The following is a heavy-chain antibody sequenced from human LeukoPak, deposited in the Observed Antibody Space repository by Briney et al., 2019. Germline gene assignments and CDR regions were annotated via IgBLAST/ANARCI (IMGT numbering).Heavy chain of an antibody. CDR3: AKEVDFWSPIDY. CDR2: INPSGGST. Sequence: ASVKVSCKVSGYTLTELSMHWVRQAPGQGLEWMGIINPSGGSTSYAQKFQGRVTMTRDTSISTAYMELSRLRSDDTAVYYCAKEVDFWSPIDYWGQGTLVTVSS. D-gene: IGHD3-3*01. J-gene: IGHJ4*02. V-gene: IGHV1-46*01. CDR1: GYTLTELS.